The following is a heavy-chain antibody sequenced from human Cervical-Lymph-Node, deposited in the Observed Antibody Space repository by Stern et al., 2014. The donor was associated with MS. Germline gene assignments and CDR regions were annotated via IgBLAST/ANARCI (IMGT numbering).Heavy chain of an antibody. V-gene: IGHV4-59*01. D-gene: IGHD6-6*01. CDR2: IYHNGNT. CDR1: GGSIGRYC. J-gene: IGHJ1*01. Sequence: MQLVESGPGLVKPSETLSLTCTVSGGSIGRYCWRWVRQPPGKSLEWIGYIYHNGNTNYNPSLKSRVSMSVDTSKNQFSLNLTSVTAADTAVYYCTRDGRSSLSEYFQTWGQGSLVTVSS. CDR3: TRDGRSSLSEYFQT.